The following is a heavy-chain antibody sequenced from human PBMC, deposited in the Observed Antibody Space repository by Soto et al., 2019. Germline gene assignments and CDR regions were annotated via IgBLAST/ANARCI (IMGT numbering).Heavy chain of an antibody. D-gene: IGHD3-22*01. Sequence: GGSLRLSCAASGFTFSDYYMNWIRQAPGKGLEWVAVISYDGSNKYYADSVKGRFTISRDNSKNTLYLQMNSLRAEDTAVYYCAKDGPYDTTLGAFDIWGQGTMVTVSS. CDR2: ISYDGSNK. V-gene: IGHV3-30*18. CDR3: AKDGPYDTTLGAFDI. CDR1: GFTFSDYY. J-gene: IGHJ3*02.